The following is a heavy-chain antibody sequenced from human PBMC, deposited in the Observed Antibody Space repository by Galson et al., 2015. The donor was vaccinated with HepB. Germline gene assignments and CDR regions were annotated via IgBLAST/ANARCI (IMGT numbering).Heavy chain of an antibody. V-gene: IGHV3-30*09. Sequence: SLRLSCAASGFIFSNYAMHWVRQAPGKGLEWVAVISTDGTNKNYADSVKGRFAISRDNAKNSLYLQMDSLRGEDTAVYYCARDLSPSDWADPNWFDPWGQGTLVTVSS. CDR1: GFIFSNYA. D-gene: IGHD3/OR15-3a*01. J-gene: IGHJ5*02. CDR3: ARDLSPSDWADPNWFDP. CDR2: ISTDGTNK.